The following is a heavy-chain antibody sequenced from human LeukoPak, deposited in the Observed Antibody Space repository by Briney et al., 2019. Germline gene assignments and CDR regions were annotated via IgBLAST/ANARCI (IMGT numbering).Heavy chain of an antibody. CDR1: GGSISSSSYY. Sequence: PSETLSLTCTVSGGSISSSSYYWGWIRQPPGKGLEWIGSIYHSGSTYYNPSLRSRVTISVDTSKNQFSLKLSSVTAADTAVYYCARDHDYGTIFGVEIDYHYMDVWGKGTTVTVSS. D-gene: IGHD3-3*01. CDR3: ARDHDYGTIFGVEIDYHYMDV. J-gene: IGHJ6*03. V-gene: IGHV4-39*07. CDR2: IYHSGST.